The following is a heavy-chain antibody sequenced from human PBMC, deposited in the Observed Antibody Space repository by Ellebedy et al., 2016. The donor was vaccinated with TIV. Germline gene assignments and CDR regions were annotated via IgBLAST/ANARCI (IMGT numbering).Heavy chain of an antibody. CDR3: AKHRRKNSGYHFEN. V-gene: IGHV3-23*01. J-gene: IGHJ4*02. Sequence: PGGSLRLSCAASGFTLSSYAMRWVRQAPGKGLEWVSSITGSGSNTYYADSVKGRFTISRDNSKNTLYVQMNRLKVEDTAVYHCAKHRRKNSGYHFENWGQGILVTVSS. CDR1: GFTLSSYA. D-gene: IGHD3-22*01. CDR2: ITGSGSNT.